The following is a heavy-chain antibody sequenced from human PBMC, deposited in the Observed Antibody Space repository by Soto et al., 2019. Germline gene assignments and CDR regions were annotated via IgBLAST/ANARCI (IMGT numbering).Heavy chain of an antibody. D-gene: IGHD3-10*01. Sequence: EVQLVESGGGLVQPGGSLRLSCAASGFTVSANYMSWVRQAPGKGLEWVSVIYSGGSTYYADSVKGRFTISRHNYNNTRYLQMNSLRAEDTAVYYCARGPHGSGSWYGLDVWGQGTTVTVSS. CDR1: GFTVSANY. V-gene: IGHV3-53*04. CDR2: IYSGGST. J-gene: IGHJ6*02. CDR3: ARGPHGSGSWYGLDV.